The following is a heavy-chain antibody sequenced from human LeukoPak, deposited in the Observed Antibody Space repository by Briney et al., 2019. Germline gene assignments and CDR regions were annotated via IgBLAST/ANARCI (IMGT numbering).Heavy chain of an antibody. V-gene: IGHV4-39*07. D-gene: IGHD3-3*01. CDR3: ASGQYYDLWSGYYVD. J-gene: IGHJ4*02. CDR1: GGSISSSSYY. Sequence: SETLSLTCTVSGGSISSSSYYWGWIRQPPGKGLEWIGSIYYSGSTYYNPSLKSRVTISLDKSNNQFSLELSSVSAEDTAVYYCASGQYYDLWSGYYVDWGQGTLVTVSA. CDR2: IYYSGST.